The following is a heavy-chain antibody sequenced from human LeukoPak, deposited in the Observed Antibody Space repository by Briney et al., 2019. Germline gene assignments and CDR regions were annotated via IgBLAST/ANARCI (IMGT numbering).Heavy chain of an antibody. J-gene: IGHJ6*03. CDR1: GFTFSSYG. V-gene: IGHV3-30*02. CDR3: AKVAGTTTNYYMDV. D-gene: IGHD1-1*01. CDR2: IRYDGSNK. Sequence: GGSLRLSCAASGFTFSSYGMHWVRQAPGKGLEWVAFIRYDGSNKYYADSVKGRFTISGDNSKNTLYLQMNSLRAEDTAVYYCAKVAGTTTNYYMDVWGKGTTVTVSS.